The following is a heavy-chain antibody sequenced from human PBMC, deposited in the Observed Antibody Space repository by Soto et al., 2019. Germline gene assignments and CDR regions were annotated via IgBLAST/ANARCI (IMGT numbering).Heavy chain of an antibody. Sequence: SETLSLTCTVSGGSISSGGYYWSWIRQHPGKGLEWIGYIYYSGSTYYNPSLKSRVTISVDTSKNQFSLKLSSVTAADTAVYYCARDPYTTDILTGYYSLWGQGTLVTVSS. J-gene: IGHJ4*02. CDR3: ARDPYTTDILTGYYSL. D-gene: IGHD3-9*01. CDR1: GGSISSGGYY. CDR2: IYYSGST. V-gene: IGHV4-31*03.